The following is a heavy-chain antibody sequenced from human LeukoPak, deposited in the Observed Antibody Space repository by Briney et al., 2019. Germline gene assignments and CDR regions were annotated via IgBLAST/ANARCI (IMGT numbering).Heavy chain of an antibody. V-gene: IGHV1-46*01. CDR3: ARDRTGYPQYFQH. CDR2: INPSGGST. D-gene: IGHD3/OR15-3a*01. Sequence: ASVKVSCKASGYTFTGYYMHWVRQAPGQGLEWMGIINPSGGSTSYAQKFQGRVTMTRDTSTSTVYMELSSLRSEDTAVYYCARDRTGYPQYFQHWGQGTLVTVSS. CDR1: GYTFTGYY. J-gene: IGHJ1*01.